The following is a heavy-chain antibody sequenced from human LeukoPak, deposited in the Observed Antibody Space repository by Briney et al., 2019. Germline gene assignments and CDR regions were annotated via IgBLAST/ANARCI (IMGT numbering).Heavy chain of an antibody. J-gene: IGHJ5*02. D-gene: IGHD6-13*01. Sequence: SETLSLTCTVSGASISSYYWSWIRQPPGKGLEWIGSMYYSVNTYYNPSLKGRVTISVDTSKNQFSLNLISVTAADTAVYYCARSRIAAISGFDPWGQGTRVTVSS. CDR3: ARSRIAAISGFDP. V-gene: IGHV4-59*05. CDR2: MYYSVNT. CDR1: GASISSYY.